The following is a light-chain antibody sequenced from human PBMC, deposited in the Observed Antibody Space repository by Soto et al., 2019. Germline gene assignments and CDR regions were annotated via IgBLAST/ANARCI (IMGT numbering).Light chain of an antibody. CDR1: QSVSSSY. CDR2: GAS. Sequence: ELVLTQSPGTLSLSPGARATLSCRASQSVSSSYLAWYQQKPGQAPRLLIYGASSRATGIPDRFSGSGSGTDFTLTISRLEPEDFAVYYCQQYGSSPLTFGPGTKVD. V-gene: IGKV3-20*01. J-gene: IGKJ3*01. CDR3: QQYGSSPLT.